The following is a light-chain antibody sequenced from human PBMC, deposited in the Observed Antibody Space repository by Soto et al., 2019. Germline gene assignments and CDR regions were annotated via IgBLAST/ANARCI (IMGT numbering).Light chain of an antibody. Sequence: EIVLTQSPGTLSLSPGEGATLSCRASHSVASTYLAWYQQKPGLAPRLIIYGASNRASGTPDRFSGGGSGTDFTLTISRLEPEDFAVYYWQQYGSSSFTFGQGTKLEIK. CDR1: HSVASTY. CDR2: GAS. CDR3: QQYGSSSFT. J-gene: IGKJ2*01. V-gene: IGKV3-20*01.